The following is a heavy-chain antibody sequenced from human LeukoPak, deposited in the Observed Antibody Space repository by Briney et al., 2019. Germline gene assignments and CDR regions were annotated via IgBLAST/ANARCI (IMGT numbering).Heavy chain of an antibody. CDR2: ISYDGSNK. D-gene: IGHD5-24*01. V-gene: IGHV3-30*04. Sequence: GGSLRLSCAASGFTFNNYAMHWVRQAPGKGLEWVAVISYDGSNKYYADSVKGRFTISRDNAKNSLYLQMNSLRAEDTAVYYCARGRRDGNKIWYFDLWGRGTLVTVSS. J-gene: IGHJ2*01. CDR1: GFTFNNYA. CDR3: ARGRRDGNKIWYFDL.